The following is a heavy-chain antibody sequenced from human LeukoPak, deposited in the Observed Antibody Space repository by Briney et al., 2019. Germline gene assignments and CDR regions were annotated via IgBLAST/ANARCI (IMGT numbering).Heavy chain of an antibody. CDR1: GGTFSSYA. CDR3: ARDPGGMATIFDY. CDR2: IIPIFGIA. D-gene: IGHD5-24*01. J-gene: IGHJ4*02. Sequence: ASVKVSCKASGGTFSSYAISWVRQAPGQGLEWMGGIIPIFGIANYAQKFQGRVTITADESTSTAYMELSSLRSEDTAVYYCARDPGGMATIFDYWGQGTLVTVSS. V-gene: IGHV1-69*13.